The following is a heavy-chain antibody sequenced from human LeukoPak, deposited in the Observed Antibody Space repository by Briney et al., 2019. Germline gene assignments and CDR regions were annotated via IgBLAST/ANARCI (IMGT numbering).Heavy chain of an antibody. V-gene: IGHV4-59*01. J-gene: IGHJ6*03. CDR2: IDYSGST. CDR1: GDSLSNFY. Sequence: SETLSLTCSVSGDSLSNFYWSWIRQPPGKGLEWIGYIDYSGSTSYNPSLKSRVTISIDTSKNQFSLRLSSVAAADTAVYYCARAVQQERPPPFIGYYYMDVWGKGTTVTVSS. CDR3: ARAVQQERPPPFIGYYYMDV. D-gene: IGHD1-1*01.